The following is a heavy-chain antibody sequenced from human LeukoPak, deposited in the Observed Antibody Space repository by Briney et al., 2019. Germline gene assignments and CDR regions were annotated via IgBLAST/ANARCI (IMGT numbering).Heavy chain of an antibody. J-gene: IGHJ5*02. Sequence: PSGTLSLTCAVSGGSISSSNYWSWIRQPPGKGLEWIGYIYYSGSTNYNPSLKSRVTISVDTSKNQFSLKLSSVTAADTAVYYCARDRGYCSGGSCYSWFDPWGQGTLVTVSS. CDR3: ARDRGYCSGGSCYSWFDP. D-gene: IGHD2-15*01. CDR2: IYYSGST. CDR1: GGSISSSNY. V-gene: IGHV4-61*01.